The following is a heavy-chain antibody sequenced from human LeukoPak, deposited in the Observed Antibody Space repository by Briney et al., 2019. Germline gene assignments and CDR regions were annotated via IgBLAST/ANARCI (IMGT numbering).Heavy chain of an antibody. CDR2: IYYSGST. J-gene: IGHJ6*02. CDR3: ARTRGANAYYYYYGMDV. Sequence: SETLSLTCTVSGGSISSGDYYWSWIRQPPGKGLEWIGYIYYSGSTYYNPSLKSRVTISVDTSKNQFSLKLSSVTAADTAVYYCARTRGANAYYYYYGMDVWGQGTTVTVSS. D-gene: IGHD4/OR15-4a*01. CDR1: GGSISSGDYY. V-gene: IGHV4-30-4*01.